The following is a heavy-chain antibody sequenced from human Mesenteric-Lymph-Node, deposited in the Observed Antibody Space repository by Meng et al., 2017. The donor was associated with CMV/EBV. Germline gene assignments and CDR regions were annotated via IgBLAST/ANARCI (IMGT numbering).Heavy chain of an antibody. D-gene: IGHD2-2*01. CDR2: IKQDGSEK. V-gene: IGHV3-7*01. J-gene: IGHJ5*02. CDR3: ARELGYCSSTSCSRPDP. CDR1: GFTFSSYW. Sequence: ETLSLTCAASGFTFSSYWMSWVRQAPGKGLEWVANIKQDGSEKYYVDSVKGRFTISRDNAKNSLYLQMNSLRAEDTAVYYCARELGYCSSTSCSRPDPWGQGTLVTVSS.